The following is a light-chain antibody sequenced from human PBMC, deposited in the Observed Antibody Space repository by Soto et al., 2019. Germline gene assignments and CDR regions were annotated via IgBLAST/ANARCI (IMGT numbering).Light chain of an antibody. CDR3: QSYDSSLSGWL. CDR1: RSNIGAGYD. CDR2: GNS. J-gene: IGLJ3*02. Sequence: QSVLTQPPSVSGAPGQRVTISCTGSRSNIGAGYDVHWYQQLPGTAPKLLIYGNSNRPSGVPDRFSGSKSGTSASLAITGLQAEDEADYYCQSYDSSLSGWLFGGGNKLTVL. V-gene: IGLV1-40*01.